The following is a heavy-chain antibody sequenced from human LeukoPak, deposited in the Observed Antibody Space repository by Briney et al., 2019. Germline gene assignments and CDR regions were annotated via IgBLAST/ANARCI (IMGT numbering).Heavy chain of an antibody. V-gene: IGHV3-23*01. CDR2: ISGGGGST. Sequence: GGSLRLSCAASGFTFSSYAMSWVRQPPGKGLEWVSSISGGGGSTEYADSVKGRFTISRDNSKNTLYLQMNSLRAEDTAVYYCAKDDSGTYYFPWFDPWGQGSLVTVSS. J-gene: IGHJ5*02. D-gene: IGHD1-26*01. CDR1: GFTFSSYA. CDR3: AKDDSGTYYFPWFDP.